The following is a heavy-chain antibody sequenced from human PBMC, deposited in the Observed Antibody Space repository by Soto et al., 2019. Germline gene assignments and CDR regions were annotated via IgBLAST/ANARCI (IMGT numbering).Heavy chain of an antibody. J-gene: IGHJ4*02. CDR2: ISHDGSLQ. D-gene: IGHD5-18*01. V-gene: IGHV3-30*03. CDR1: GFAFSSYG. CDR3: VSDRGYGHASVPYS. Sequence: QAQLVESGGGVVQPGRSLRLSCAASGFAFSSYGMHWVRQAPGTGLEWVAVISHDGSLQYYADSVKGRFTISRDNSKNMVLLQISSLRAEDTAVYYCVSDRGYGHASVPYSWGQGTLVSVSS.